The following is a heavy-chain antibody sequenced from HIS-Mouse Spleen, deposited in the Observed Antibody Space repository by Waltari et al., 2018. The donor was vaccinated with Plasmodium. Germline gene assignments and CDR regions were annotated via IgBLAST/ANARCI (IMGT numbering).Heavy chain of an antibody. D-gene: IGHD3-10*01. CDR2: TNHRGST. J-gene: IGHJ2*01. Sequence: QVQLQQWGAGLLKPSETLSLTCAVYGGSFSGYYWSWIRQPPGKGREWIGETNHRGSTNANPALKGLATISVYTAKNRFALKLSAVTAADTAVYYCARGLRGHYWYFDLWGRGTLVTVSS. V-gene: IGHV4-34*04. CDR1: GGSFSGYY. CDR3: ARGLRGHYWYFDL.